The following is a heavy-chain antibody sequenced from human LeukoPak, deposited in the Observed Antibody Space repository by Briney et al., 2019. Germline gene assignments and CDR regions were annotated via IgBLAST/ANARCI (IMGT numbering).Heavy chain of an antibody. CDR3: AREGAYDFWSGYYYYYYMDV. V-gene: IGHV3-7*01. D-gene: IGHD3-3*01. J-gene: IGHJ6*03. CDR2: IKQDGSEK. CDR1: GFTFSSYW. Sequence: GGSLRLSCAASGFTFSSYWMSWVRQGPGKGLEWVANIKQDGSEKYYVDSVKGRFTISRDNAKNSLYLQMNSLRAEDTAVYYCAREGAYDFWSGYYYYYYMDVWGKGTTVTVSS.